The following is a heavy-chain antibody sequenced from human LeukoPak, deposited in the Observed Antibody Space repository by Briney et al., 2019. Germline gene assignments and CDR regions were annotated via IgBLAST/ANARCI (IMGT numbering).Heavy chain of an antibody. V-gene: IGHV3-23*01. Sequence: GGSLRLSCAASRFTFSAYDMNWVRQAPGKGLDWVSTISGSGDSTYYADSVKGRFTISRDNSKNTLYLQMNSLRAEDTAVYYCAKSTIFGVVTTYYFDYWGQGTLVTVSS. CDR3: AKSTIFGVVTTYYFDY. CDR1: RFTFSAYD. CDR2: ISGSGDST. D-gene: IGHD3-3*01. J-gene: IGHJ4*02.